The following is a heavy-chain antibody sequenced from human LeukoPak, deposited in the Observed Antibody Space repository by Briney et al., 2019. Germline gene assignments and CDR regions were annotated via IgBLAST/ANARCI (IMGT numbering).Heavy chain of an antibody. Sequence: GGSLRLSCAASGFTFSHYAMGCVRQAPGKGLEWVSGISGSDTRTYYADSVRGRFTISRDDSTNTLFLQMNRLRADDTAFYYCAKDESTIWEYFDYWGQGTLVTVSS. CDR3: AKDESTIWEYFDY. V-gene: IGHV3-23*01. CDR1: GFTFSHYA. D-gene: IGHD5-24*01. J-gene: IGHJ4*02. CDR2: ISGSDTRT.